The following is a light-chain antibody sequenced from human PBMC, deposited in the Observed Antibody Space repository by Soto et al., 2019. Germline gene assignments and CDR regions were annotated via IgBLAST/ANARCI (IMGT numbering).Light chain of an antibody. CDR2: YDD. CDR3: ATWDDSLNGQV. Sequence: QSVLTQPPSVSGAPRQRVTISCSGSRSNIGNNAVNWYQQFPGRAPKLLIYYDDLLPSGVSDRFSGSKSGTLASPAISGLRVEDGAGYYCATWDDSLNGQVFGGGTQLTVL. J-gene: IGLJ2*01. CDR1: RSNIGNNA. V-gene: IGLV1-36*01.